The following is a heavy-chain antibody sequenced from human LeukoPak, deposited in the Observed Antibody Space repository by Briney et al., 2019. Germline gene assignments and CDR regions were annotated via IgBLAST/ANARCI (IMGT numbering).Heavy chain of an antibody. CDR1: GGSISSGSYY. CDR2: IYTSGST. J-gene: IGHJ4*02. CDR3: AISVGDDYSNYAHFDY. Sequence: PSETLSLTCTVSGGSISSGSYYWSWIRQPAGKGLEWLGRIYTSGSTNYNPSLKSRVTISVDTSKNQFSLKLSSVTAADTAVYYCAISVGDDYSNYAHFDYWGQGTLVTVSS. D-gene: IGHD4-11*01. V-gene: IGHV4-61*02.